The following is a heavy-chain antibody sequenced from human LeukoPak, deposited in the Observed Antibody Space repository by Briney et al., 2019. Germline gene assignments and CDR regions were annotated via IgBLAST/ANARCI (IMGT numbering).Heavy chain of an antibody. D-gene: IGHD3-22*01. V-gene: IGHV3-33*01. Sequence: PGGSLRLSCAASGFTFSNYGMHWVRQAPGKGLEWVSIIWLDGSNEYYADSVKGRFTISRDNSENTLYLQMNSLRAEDTAVYFCARLDYYDSSGYYQYYFDYWGQGTLVTVSS. CDR3: ARLDYYDSSGYYQYYFDY. CDR1: GFTFSNYG. CDR2: IWLDGSNE. J-gene: IGHJ4*02.